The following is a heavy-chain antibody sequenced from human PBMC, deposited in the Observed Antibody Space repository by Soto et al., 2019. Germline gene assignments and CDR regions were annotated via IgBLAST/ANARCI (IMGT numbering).Heavy chain of an antibody. CDR1: GFTFRSYA. V-gene: IGHV3-23*01. CDR3: AKDFSYDSSGVLDY. J-gene: IGHJ4*02. Sequence: VQLLESGGALVQPGGSLRLSCEASGFTFRSYAMSWVRQAPGKGLEWVTAISDNGGNTYYPDSVRGRFTISRDNSKNTLFLQMNSVRAVDTAVYNCAKDFSYDSSGVLDYWGQATLVTVSS. D-gene: IGHD3-22*01. CDR2: ISDNGGNT.